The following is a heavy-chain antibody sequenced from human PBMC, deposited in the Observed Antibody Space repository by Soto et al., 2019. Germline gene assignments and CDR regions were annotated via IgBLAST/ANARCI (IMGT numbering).Heavy chain of an antibody. CDR3: ATDRRSRRYCTNGVCYFNPGPGGFDP. V-gene: IGHV3-15*07. J-gene: IGHJ5*02. CDR2: IKSKTDGGTT. CDR1: GFTFSNAW. D-gene: IGHD2-8*01. Sequence: GGSLRLSCAASGFTFSNAWMNWVRQAPGKGLEWVGRIKSKTDGGTTDYAAPVKGRFTISRDDSKNTLYLQMNSLKTEDTAVYYCATDRRSRRYCTNGVCYFNPGPGGFDPWGQRTPVTVSS.